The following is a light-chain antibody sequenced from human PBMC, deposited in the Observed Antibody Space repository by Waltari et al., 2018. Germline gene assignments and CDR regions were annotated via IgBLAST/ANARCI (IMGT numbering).Light chain of an antibody. CDR1: SSNIGGNT. V-gene: IGLV1-44*01. CDR2: IDN. J-gene: IGLJ2*01. Sequence: QSVLTQPPSASATPGQRVTISCSGRSSNIGGNTVAWYQQVPGAAPKLLIYIDNERPSGVPDRFSGSKSGTSASLAISGLQSEDEALYYCAAWDDSLSGVVFGGGTKLTVL. CDR3: AAWDDSLSGVV.